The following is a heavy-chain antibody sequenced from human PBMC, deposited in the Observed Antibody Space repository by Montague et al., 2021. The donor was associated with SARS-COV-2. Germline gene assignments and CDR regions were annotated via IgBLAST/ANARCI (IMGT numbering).Heavy chain of an antibody. D-gene: IGHD5-18*01. CDR1: GGAINSSNW. Sequence: SETLSLTCVGSGGAINSSNWGSWVRQPPGNGLEWTGEIYHWGSTNYNPPLKSRVTTSIDKSTNQLSLKLSSVTAADTAVYYCAREYRMELWQTNWYFGLWGRGTLVTVSS. J-gene: IGHJ2*01. V-gene: IGHV4-4*02. CDR2: IYHWGST. CDR3: AREYRMELWQTNWYFGL.